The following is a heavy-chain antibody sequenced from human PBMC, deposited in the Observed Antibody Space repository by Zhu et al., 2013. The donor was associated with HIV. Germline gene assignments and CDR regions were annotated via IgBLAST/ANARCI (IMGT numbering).Heavy chain of an antibody. J-gene: IGHJ3*02. V-gene: IGHV1-69*06. D-gene: IGHD2-2*01. CDR3: ARDGVVVVPAAIGAFDI. CDR2: IIPIFGTA. Sequence: QVQLVQSGAEVKKPGSSVKVSCKASGGTFSSYAISWVRQAPGQGLEWMGGIIPIFGTANYAQKFQGRVTITADKSTSTAYMELSSLRSEDTAVYYCARDGVVVVPAAIGAFDIWGQGTMVTVSS. CDR1: GGTFSSYA.